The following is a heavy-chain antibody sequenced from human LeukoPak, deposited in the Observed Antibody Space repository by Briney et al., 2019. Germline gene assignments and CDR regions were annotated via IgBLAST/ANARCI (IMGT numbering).Heavy chain of an antibody. Sequence: PSETLSLTCTVSGGSISSYYWSWIRQPPGKGLEWIGYIYYSGSTNCNPSLKSRVTISVDTSKNQFSLKLSSVTAADTAVYYCARVAYGGNFFDYWGQGTLVTVSS. V-gene: IGHV4-59*01. CDR1: GGSISSYY. CDR2: IYYSGST. CDR3: ARVAYGGNFFDY. J-gene: IGHJ4*02. D-gene: IGHD4-23*01.